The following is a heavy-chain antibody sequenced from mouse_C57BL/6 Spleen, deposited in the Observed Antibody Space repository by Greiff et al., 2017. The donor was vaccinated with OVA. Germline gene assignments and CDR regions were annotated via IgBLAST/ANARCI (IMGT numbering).Heavy chain of an antibody. Sequence: QVQLQQSGPELVKPGASVKISCKASGYAFSSSWMNWVKQRPGTGLEWIGRIYPGDGDTNYNGKFKGKATLTAEKSSSTAYMQLSSLTSEDTAVYYCTTAGGLTAQASLFDYWGQGTTRTVSS. J-gene: IGHJ2*01. CDR3: TTAGGLTAQASLFDY. V-gene: IGHV1-82*01. D-gene: IGHD3-2*02. CDR2: IYPGDGDT. CDR1: GYAFSSSW.